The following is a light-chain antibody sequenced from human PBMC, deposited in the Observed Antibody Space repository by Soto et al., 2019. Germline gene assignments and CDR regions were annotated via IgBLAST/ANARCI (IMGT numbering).Light chain of an antibody. CDR2: AAS. CDR1: QDISTY. Sequence: AIRMTQSPSSLSASTGDRVTITCRASQDISTYLAWYQQKPGEAPKLLIYAASTLQSGVPSNFSGSGSGTDFTLTISCLQSEDFAVYYCEQYHTFPFTFGPGTKVEIK. J-gene: IGKJ3*01. V-gene: IGKV1-8*01. CDR3: EQYHTFPFT.